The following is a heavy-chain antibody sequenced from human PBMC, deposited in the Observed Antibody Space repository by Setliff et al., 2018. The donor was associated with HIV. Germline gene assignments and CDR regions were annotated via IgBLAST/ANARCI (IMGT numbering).Heavy chain of an antibody. CDR1: DYIFLSYG. Sequence: GASVKVSCKTSDYIFLSYGISWVRQAPGQGLEWMGWVSPYNGDTKYAQKFQGRVTMTTDTSARTGYMELRNLRSDDTAVYYCAMSGEWELNFDYWGQGTLVTVSS. CDR3: AMSGEWELNFDY. D-gene: IGHD1-26*01. J-gene: IGHJ4*02. CDR2: VSPYNGDT. V-gene: IGHV1-18*01.